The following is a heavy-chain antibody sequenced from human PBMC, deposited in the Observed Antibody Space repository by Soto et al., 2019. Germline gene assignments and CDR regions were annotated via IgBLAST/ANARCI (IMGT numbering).Heavy chain of an antibody. CDR2: IIPIFGTA. V-gene: IGHV1-69*13. Sequence: ASVKVSCKASGGTFSSYAISWVRQAPGQGLEWMGGIIPIFGTANYAQKFQGRVTITADESTSTAYMELSSLRSEDTAVYYCARGYDILTGYSSGSGRDWFDPWGQGTLVTVSS. D-gene: IGHD3-9*01. CDR3: ARGYDILTGYSSGSGRDWFDP. J-gene: IGHJ5*02. CDR1: GGTFSSYA.